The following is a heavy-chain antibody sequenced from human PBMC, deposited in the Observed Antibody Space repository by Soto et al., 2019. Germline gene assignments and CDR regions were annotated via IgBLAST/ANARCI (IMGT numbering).Heavy chain of an antibody. D-gene: IGHD6-13*01. CDR3: ASTYSTSWYWFDP. J-gene: IGHJ5*02. Sequence: SGPKLVNPTETLTQACSVSGFSLSNAGLGVSWIRQPPGKALEWLAHIFSNDEKSYSTSLKSRLTISKDTSKSQVVLTMTNMDPVDTATYYCASTYSTSWYWFDPWGQGTLVTVSS. CDR2: IFSNDEK. V-gene: IGHV2-26*04. CDR1: GFSLSNAGLG.